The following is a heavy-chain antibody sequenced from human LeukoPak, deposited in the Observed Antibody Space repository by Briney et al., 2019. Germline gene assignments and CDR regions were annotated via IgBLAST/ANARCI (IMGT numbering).Heavy chain of an antibody. CDR2: ISSSSSYI. J-gene: IGHJ4*02. V-gene: IGHV3-21*01. CDR3: ARLSWPFDY. CDR1: GFTFSSYS. D-gene: IGHD6-13*01. Sequence: TGGSLRRSCAASGFTFSSYSMNWVRQAPGKGLEWVSSISSSSSYIYYADSVKGRFTISRDNAKNSLYLQMNSLRAGDTAVYYCARLSWPFDYWGQGTLVTVSS.